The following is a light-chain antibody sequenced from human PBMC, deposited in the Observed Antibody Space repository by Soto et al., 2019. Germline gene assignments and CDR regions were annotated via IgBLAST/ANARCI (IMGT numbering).Light chain of an antibody. Sequence: QSALTQPRSVSGSPGQSVTISCTGTSSDVGGYNYVSWYQQHPGKAPKLIIYEVSNRPSEVSNRFSGSKSGNTASLTVSGLQAEDEADYYCASFTTTSTRVFGTGTKVTVL. CDR3: ASFTTTSTRV. CDR1: SSDVGGYNY. CDR2: EVS. V-gene: IGLV2-14*01. J-gene: IGLJ1*01.